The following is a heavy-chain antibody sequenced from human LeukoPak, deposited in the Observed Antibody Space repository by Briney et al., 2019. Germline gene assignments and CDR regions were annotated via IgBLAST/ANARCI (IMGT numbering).Heavy chain of an antibody. CDR2: IYYSGST. D-gene: IGHD2-2*01. CDR1: GGSINSYY. J-gene: IGHJ4*02. CDR3: ARHGSTYALRN. V-gene: IGHV4-59*08. Sequence: SETLSLTCTVSGGSINSYYWSWIRQPPRKGLEWIGYIYYSGSTNYNPSLKSRVTISVDTFKNQFSLKLSSVTAADTAVYYCARHGSTYALRNWGQGTLVTVSS.